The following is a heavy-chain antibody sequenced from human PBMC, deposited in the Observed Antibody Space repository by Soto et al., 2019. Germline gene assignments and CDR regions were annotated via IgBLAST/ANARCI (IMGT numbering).Heavy chain of an antibody. CDR2: IYYSGST. D-gene: IGHD3-3*01. J-gene: IGHJ3*02. Sequence: SETLSLTCTVSGGSISSGDYYCSGIRQSPGKGLEWIGYIYYSGSTYYNPSLKSRVTISVDTSKNQFSLKLSSVTAADTAVYYCARDWTATGAFDIWGQGTMVTVSS. CDR1: GGSISSGDYY. V-gene: IGHV4-30-4*01. CDR3: ARDWTATGAFDI.